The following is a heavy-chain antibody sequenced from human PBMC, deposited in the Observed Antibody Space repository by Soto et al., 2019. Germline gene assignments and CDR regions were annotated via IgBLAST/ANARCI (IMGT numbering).Heavy chain of an antibody. J-gene: IGHJ3*02. CDR1: GYTFTSYG. CDR3: ARDLSAGGSYFLDAFDI. Sequence: ASVKVSCKASGYTFTSYGISWVRQAPGQGLEWMGWISAYNGNTNYAQKLQGGVTMTTDTSTSTAYMELRSLRSDDTAVYYCARDLSAGGSYFLDAFDIWGQGTMVTVSS. V-gene: IGHV1-18*04. CDR2: ISAYNGNT. D-gene: IGHD1-26*01.